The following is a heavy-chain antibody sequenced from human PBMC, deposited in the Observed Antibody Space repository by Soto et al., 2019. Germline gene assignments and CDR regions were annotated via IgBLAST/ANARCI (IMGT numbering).Heavy chain of an antibody. V-gene: IGHV3-33*01. CDR3: ARTRQLLPDYYYYYGMDV. CDR2: IWYDGSNK. D-gene: IGHD2-2*01. Sequence: GGSLRLSCAASGFTFSSYGMHWVRQAPGKGLEWVAVIWYDGSNKYYADSVKGRFTISRDNSKNTLYLQMNSLRAEDTAVYYCARTRQLLPDYYYYYGMDVWGQGTTVTVSS. CDR1: GFTFSSYG. J-gene: IGHJ6*02.